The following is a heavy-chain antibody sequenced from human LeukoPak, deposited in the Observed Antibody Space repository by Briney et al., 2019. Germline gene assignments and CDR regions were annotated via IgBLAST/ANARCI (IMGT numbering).Heavy chain of an antibody. CDR1: GFTFSSYE. CDR3: ARAAFEAFDI. V-gene: IGHV3-48*03. Sequence: GGSLRLSCAASGFTFSSYEMNWVRQAPGKGLEWVSYISSSGSTIYYADSVKGRFTISRDNAKNSLYLQMNSLRAEDTAVYYCARAAFEAFDIWGQGTMVTVSS. D-gene: IGHD2-2*01. J-gene: IGHJ3*02. CDR2: ISSSGSTI.